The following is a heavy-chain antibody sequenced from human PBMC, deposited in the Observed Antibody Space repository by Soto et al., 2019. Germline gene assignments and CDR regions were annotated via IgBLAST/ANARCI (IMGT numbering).Heavy chain of an antibody. CDR3: TRQEKFWSSYYKMYYYYGMDV. Sequence: PGGSLRLSCTASGFTFGDYAMSWVRQAPGKGLEWVGFIRSKAYGGTTEYAASVKGRFTISRDDSKSIAYLQMNSLKTEDTAVYYCTRQEKFWSSYYKMYYYYGMDVWGQGTTVTVSS. D-gene: IGHD3-3*01. J-gene: IGHJ6*02. CDR2: IRSKAYGGTT. V-gene: IGHV3-49*04. CDR1: GFTFGDYA.